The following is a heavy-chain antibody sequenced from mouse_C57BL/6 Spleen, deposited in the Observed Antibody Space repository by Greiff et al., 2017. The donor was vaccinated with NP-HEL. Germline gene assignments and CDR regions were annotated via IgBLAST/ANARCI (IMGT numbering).Heavy chain of an antibody. CDR2: IRSKSNNYAT. J-gene: IGHJ4*01. CDR3: VRQGSSGFYYYAMDY. D-gene: IGHD1-1*01. CDR1: GFSFNTYA. Sequence: EVKLVESGGGLVQPKGSLKLSCAASGFSFNTYAMNWVRQAPGKGLEWVARIRSKSNNYATYYADSVKDRFTISRDDSESMLYLQMNNLKTEDTAMYYCVRQGSSGFYYYAMDYWGQGTSVTVSS. V-gene: IGHV10-1*01.